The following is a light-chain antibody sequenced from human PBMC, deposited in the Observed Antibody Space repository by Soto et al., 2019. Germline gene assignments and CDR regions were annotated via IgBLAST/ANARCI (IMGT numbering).Light chain of an antibody. Sequence: EIVLTQSPGTLSLSPGERATLSCRASQSVSNNYLAWYQQKPGQAHRLLIYGASNRATGIPDRFSGSGSGTVFTLTISRLEPEDFAVYYCQQYGSSGTFGQGTKVEIK. CDR2: GAS. V-gene: IGKV3-20*01. CDR1: QSVSNNY. CDR3: QQYGSSGT. J-gene: IGKJ1*01.